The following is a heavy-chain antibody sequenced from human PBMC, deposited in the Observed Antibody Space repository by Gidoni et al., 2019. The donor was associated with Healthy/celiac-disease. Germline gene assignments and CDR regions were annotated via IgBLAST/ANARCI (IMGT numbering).Heavy chain of an antibody. V-gene: IGHV4-39*01. CDR2: IYYSGST. Sequence: QLQLQESGPGLVKPSETLSLTCTVSGGSISSSSYYWGWIRQPPGKGLEWIGSIYYSGSTYYNPSLKSRVTISVDTSKNQFSLKLSSVTAADTAVYYCARHARVRLGESDYWGQGTLVTVSS. CDR3: ARHARVRLGESDY. CDR1: GGSISSSSYY. D-gene: IGHD3-16*01. J-gene: IGHJ4*02.